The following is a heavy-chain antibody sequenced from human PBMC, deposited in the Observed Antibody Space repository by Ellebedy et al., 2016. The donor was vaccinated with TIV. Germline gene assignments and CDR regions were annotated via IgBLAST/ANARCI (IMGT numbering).Heavy chain of an antibody. Sequence: GESLKISCNVSGYSFTNYWISWVRQMPGKGLEWLGKIDPSDSYTRSSPSFQGNITMSTDKSISVAYLQWSSLQASATALYYCARHLGSGGDFDYWGQGTLLTVSS. V-gene: IGHV5-10-1*01. CDR2: IDPSDSYT. CDR1: GYSFTNYW. CDR3: ARHLGSGGDFDY. J-gene: IGHJ4*02. D-gene: IGHD3-10*01.